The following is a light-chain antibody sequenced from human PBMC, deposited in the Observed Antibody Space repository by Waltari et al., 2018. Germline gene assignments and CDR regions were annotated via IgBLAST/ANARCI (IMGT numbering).Light chain of an antibody. CDR3: MIWHNNAHVA. CDR1: SDINVGTYR. CDR2: YKSDSDK. J-gene: IGLJ2*01. V-gene: IGLV5-45*02. Sequence: QAVLTQPSSLSASPGASASLTCTLRSDINVGTYRLYWYLQKPGSPPQYLLRYKSDSDKQQGSGVPSRFSGSKDASANAGILLISGLQSEDEADYYCMIWHNNAHVAFGGGTKLTVL.